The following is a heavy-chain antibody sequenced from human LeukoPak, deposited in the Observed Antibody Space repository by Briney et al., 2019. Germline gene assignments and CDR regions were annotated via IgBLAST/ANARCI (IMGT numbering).Heavy chain of an antibody. CDR1: GFTFSSYA. D-gene: IGHD4-17*01. Sequence: GGSLRLSCAASGFTFSSYAMSWVRQAPGKGLEWVSAISGSGGNTYYADSVKGRFTISRDNSKNTLYLQMNSLRIEDTAVYYCARGLRGIMVDYWGQGTLVTVSS. J-gene: IGHJ4*02. CDR3: ARGLRGIMVDY. CDR2: ISGSGGNT. V-gene: IGHV3-23*01.